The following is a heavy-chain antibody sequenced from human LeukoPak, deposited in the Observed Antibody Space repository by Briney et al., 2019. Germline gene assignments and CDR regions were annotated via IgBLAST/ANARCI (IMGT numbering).Heavy chain of an antibody. CDR2: FYCSGST. CDR1: GGPISSYY. V-gene: IGHV4-59*01. J-gene: IGHJ4*02. Sequence: SETLPLTCSVPGGPISSYYWSWIRQPPGKGLEWIGYFYCSGSTYYKPSLKSRVTISVHTSKHQFSLKLSSVTAADTAVYYCARLSGYDWESFYDYWGQGTLVTVSS. CDR3: ARLSGYDWESFYDY. D-gene: IGHD5-12*01.